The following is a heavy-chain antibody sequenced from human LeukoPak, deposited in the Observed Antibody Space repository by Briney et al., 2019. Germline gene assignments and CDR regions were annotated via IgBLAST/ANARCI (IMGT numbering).Heavy chain of an antibody. V-gene: IGHV4-39*01. J-gene: IGHJ4*02. CDR1: GGSISSSSYY. D-gene: IGHD2-15*01. CDR3: ASGIVVAATTHFDY. CDR2: IYYSGST. Sequence: PSETLPLTCTVSGGSISSSSYYWGWIRQPPGKGLEWIGIIYYSGSTYYNPSLKSRVTISVDTSKNQFSLKMSSVTAADTAVYYCASGIVVAATTHFDYWGQGTLVTVSS.